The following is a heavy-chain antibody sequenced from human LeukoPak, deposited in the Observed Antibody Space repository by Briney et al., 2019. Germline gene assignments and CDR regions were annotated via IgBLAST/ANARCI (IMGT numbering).Heavy chain of an antibody. CDR2: ISYDGSNK. Sequence: GGSLRLSCAASGFTFSSYAMHWVRQAPGKGLEWVAVISYDGSNKYYADSVKGRFTISRDNSKNTLYLQMNSLRAEDTAVYYCARAGDTAMVTFGHYFDYWGQGTLVTVSS. J-gene: IGHJ4*02. CDR1: GFTFSSYA. D-gene: IGHD5-18*01. V-gene: IGHV3-30*01. CDR3: ARAGDTAMVTFGHYFDY.